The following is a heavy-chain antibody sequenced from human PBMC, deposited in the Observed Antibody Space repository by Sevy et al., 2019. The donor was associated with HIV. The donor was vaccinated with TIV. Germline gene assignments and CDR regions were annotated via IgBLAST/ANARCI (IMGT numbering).Heavy chain of an antibody. V-gene: IGHV3-48*01. D-gene: IGHD6-13*01. J-gene: IGHJ4*02. CDR3: ARLSGYSSSWSYFDY. CDR1: AFTFSSYS. Sequence: GGSLRLSCAASAFTFSSYSMNWVRQAPGKGLEWVSYISSSTSTIYYADSVKGRFTISRDNAKNSLYLQMNGLRAEDTAVYYCARLSGYSSSWSYFDYWGQGTLVTVSS. CDR2: ISSSTSTI.